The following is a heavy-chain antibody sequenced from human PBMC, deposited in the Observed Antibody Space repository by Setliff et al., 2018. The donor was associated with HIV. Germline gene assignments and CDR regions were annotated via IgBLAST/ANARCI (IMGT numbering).Heavy chain of an antibody. CDR3: ARGTYHYDRRGFGEYFYFTDV. CDR2: MNPNSGNT. CDR1: GHTSTTDD. J-gene: IGHJ6*03. Sequence: ASVKVSCKASGHTSTTDDINWVRQATGQGLEWMGWMNPNSGNTGYAQKFKGRFTMTRNTSMSTAYMELISLTYEDTAVYYCARGTYHYDRRGFGEYFYFTDVWGKGTTVTVYS. V-gene: IGHV1-8*01. D-gene: IGHD3-22*01.